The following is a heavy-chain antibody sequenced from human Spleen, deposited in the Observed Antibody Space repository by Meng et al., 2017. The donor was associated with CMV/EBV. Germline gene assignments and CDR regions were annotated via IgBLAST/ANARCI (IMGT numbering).Heavy chain of an antibody. CDR3: ARAVVVPAANYYYYGMDV. D-gene: IGHD2-2*01. Sequence: GSLRLSCTVSGGSISSSSYYWGWIRQPPGKGLEWIGSIYYSGSTYYNPSLKSRVTISVDTSKNQFSLKLSSVTAADTAVYYCARAVVVPAANYYYYGMDVWGQGTTVTVSS. CDR1: GGSISSSSYY. V-gene: IGHV4-39*07. CDR2: IYYSGST. J-gene: IGHJ6*02.